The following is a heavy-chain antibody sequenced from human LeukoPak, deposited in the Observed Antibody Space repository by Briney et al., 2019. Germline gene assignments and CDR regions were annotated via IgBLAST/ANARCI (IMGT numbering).Heavy chain of an antibody. CDR3: ARRPSGSFFDY. Sequence: RSQTLSLTCAVSGGSISSGANSWSWIRQPPGRGLEWIGYIYQSGSTYYNPSLKSRVTISIDRSKNQFSLNLTSVAAADTAVYYCARRPSGSFFDYWGQGTLVTVSS. CDR1: GGSISSGANS. D-gene: IGHD3-10*01. CDR2: IYQSGST. J-gene: IGHJ4*02. V-gene: IGHV4-30-2*01.